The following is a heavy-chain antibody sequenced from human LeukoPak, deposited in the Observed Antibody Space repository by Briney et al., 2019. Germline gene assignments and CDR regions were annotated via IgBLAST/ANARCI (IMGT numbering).Heavy chain of an antibody. CDR3: ARGRDLTGDLYWYFDL. J-gene: IGHJ2*01. V-gene: IGHV4-59*08. CDR2: MFYSGIT. Sequence: PETPSLTRTLSGVSLCSYYCSWIPQPPGKGVGWSGYMFYSGITNYNPSLKSRVTISVDTSKNQFSLKLSSVTAADTAVYYCARGRDLTGDLYWYFDLWGRGTLVTVSS. CDR1: GVSLCSYY. D-gene: IGHD7-27*01.